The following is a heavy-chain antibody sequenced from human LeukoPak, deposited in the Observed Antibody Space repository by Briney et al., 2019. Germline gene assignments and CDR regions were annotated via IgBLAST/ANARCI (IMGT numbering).Heavy chain of an antibody. CDR3: GHIFNSSPYS. D-gene: IGHD2/OR15-2a*01. V-gene: IGHV2-5*02. Sequence: SGPTLVKPTQTLTLTCTFSGFSLSTTAMAVGWIRQPPGKALEWLTLIYWDDDKRYSSSLKSRLTITKATSKNQVVLTMTNMDPVDTATYYCGHIFNSSPYSWGQGTLVTVSS. CDR1: GFSLSTTAMA. CDR2: IYWDDDK. J-gene: IGHJ4*02.